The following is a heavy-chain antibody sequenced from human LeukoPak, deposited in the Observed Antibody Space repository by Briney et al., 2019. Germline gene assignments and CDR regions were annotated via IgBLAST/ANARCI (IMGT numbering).Heavy chain of an antibody. CDR3: ARVRYDSGGTIDY. Sequence: SETLSLTCTVSGGSISSYYWSWIRQPPGKGLEWIGYTYYSGSTNYNPSLKSRVTISVDTSKNQFSLKLSSVTAADTAVYYCARVRYDSGGTIDYWGQGTLVTVSS. D-gene: IGHD5-12*01. CDR1: GGSISSYY. V-gene: IGHV4-59*01. J-gene: IGHJ4*02. CDR2: TYYSGST.